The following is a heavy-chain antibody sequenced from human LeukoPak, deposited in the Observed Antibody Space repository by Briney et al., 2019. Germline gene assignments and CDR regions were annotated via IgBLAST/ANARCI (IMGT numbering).Heavy chain of an antibody. J-gene: IGHJ4*02. V-gene: IGHV4-59*08. Sequence: SETLSLTCTVSGGSISSYYWSWIRQPPGKGLEWIGYIYYSGSTNYNPSLKSRVTISVDTSKNQFSLKLSSVTAADTAVYYCARLHPDAAKGGGIDYWGQGTLVTVSS. CDR3: ARLHPDAAKGGGIDY. CDR2: IYYSGST. CDR1: GGSISSYY. D-gene: IGHD5-18*01.